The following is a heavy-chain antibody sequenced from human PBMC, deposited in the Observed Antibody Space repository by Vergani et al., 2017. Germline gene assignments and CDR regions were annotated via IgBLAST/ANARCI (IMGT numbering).Heavy chain of an antibody. D-gene: IGHD6-19*01. Sequence: QVQLQESGPGLVKPSETLSLTCTVSGYSISSGYYWGWIRQPPGKGLEWIGSIYHSGSTYYNPSLKSRVTISVDTSKNQFSLKLSSVTAADTAVYYCASAHSIAVAGYDYWGQGTLVTASS. CDR3: ASAHSIAVAGYDY. V-gene: IGHV4-38-2*02. CDR2: IYHSGST. CDR1: GYSISSGYY. J-gene: IGHJ4*02.